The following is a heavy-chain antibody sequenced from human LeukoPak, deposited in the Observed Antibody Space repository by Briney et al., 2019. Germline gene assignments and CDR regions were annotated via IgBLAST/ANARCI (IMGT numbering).Heavy chain of an antibody. D-gene: IGHD6-13*01. Sequence: ASVKVSCKASGYTFTGYYMHWVRQAPGQGLEWMGWINPNSGGTNYAQKFQGRVTMTRDTSISTAYMELSRLRSDDTAVYYCAREPGYSSSHFDYWGQRTLVTVSS. CDR3: AREPGYSSSHFDY. CDR2: INPNSGGT. J-gene: IGHJ4*02. V-gene: IGHV1-2*02. CDR1: GYTFTGYY.